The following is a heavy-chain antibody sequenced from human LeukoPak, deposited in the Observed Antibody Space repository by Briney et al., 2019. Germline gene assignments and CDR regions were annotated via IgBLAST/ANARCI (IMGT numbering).Heavy chain of an antibody. J-gene: IGHJ3*02. CDR2: IFYSGST. D-gene: IGHD1-26*01. CDR3: ARYRWSMSAFDI. Sequence: SETLSLTCTVSSGSISTSNYYWGWVRQPPGKALEWIGNIFYSGSTYCSPSLKSRVTISLDTSRNQFSLKLNSVTAADTAVYYCARYRWSMSAFDIWGQGTMVTVSS. V-gene: IGHV4-39*07. CDR1: SGSISTSNYY.